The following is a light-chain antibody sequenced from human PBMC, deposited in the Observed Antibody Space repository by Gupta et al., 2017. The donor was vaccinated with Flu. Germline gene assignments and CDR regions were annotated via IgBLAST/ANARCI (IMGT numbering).Light chain of an antibody. CDR3: QQYYSTPWT. CDR1: QSVLYSSNNKNY. J-gene: IGKJ1*01. CDR2: WAS. Sequence: SMGERATINCKSSQSVLYSSNNKNYLAWYQQKPGQPPKLLIYWASTRESGVPDRFSGSGSGTDFTLTISSLQAEDVAVYYCQQYYSTPWTFGQGTKVEIK. V-gene: IGKV4-1*01.